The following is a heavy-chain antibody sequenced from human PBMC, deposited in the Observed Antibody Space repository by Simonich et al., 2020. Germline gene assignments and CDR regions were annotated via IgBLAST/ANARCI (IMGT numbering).Heavy chain of an antibody. CDR1: GYTFTGYY. V-gene: IGHV1-8*03. Sequence: QVQLVQSGAEVKKPGASVKVSCKASGYTFTGYYMHWVRQAPGQGLEGMGRINPNRGNTGYAQKFQGRVTITRNTSISTAYMELSSLRSEDTAVYYCARGIGSSWYFDYWGQGTLVTVSS. J-gene: IGHJ4*02. D-gene: IGHD6-13*01. CDR3: ARGIGSSWYFDY. CDR2: INPNRGNT.